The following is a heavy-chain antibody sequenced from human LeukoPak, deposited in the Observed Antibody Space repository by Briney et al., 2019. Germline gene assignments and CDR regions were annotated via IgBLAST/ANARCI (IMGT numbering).Heavy chain of an antibody. CDR3: ARLRFDFWSGYTHPYFDY. CDR1: GGSISSSSYS. D-gene: IGHD3-3*01. J-gene: IGHJ4*02. V-gene: IGHV4-39*01. Sequence: PSETQSLTCTVSGGSISSSSYSWDWIRQPPGKGLEWIGSIYYSGTTYYNPSLKSRVTISVDTSKIQFSLKLSSVAATDTAVYFCARLRFDFWSGYTHPYFDYWGQGTLVTVSS. CDR2: IYYSGTT.